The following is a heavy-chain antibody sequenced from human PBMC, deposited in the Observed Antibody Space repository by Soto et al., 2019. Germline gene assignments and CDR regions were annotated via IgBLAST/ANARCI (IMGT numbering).Heavy chain of an antibody. Sequence: TLSLTCTVSGGSISSGDYYWSWIRQPPGKGLEWIGYIYYSGSTYYNPSLKSRVTISVDTSKNQFSLKLSSVTAADTAVYYCARVSGLYTNDYWGQGTLVTVSS. J-gene: IGHJ4*02. D-gene: IGHD2-8*01. CDR2: IYYSGST. V-gene: IGHV4-30-4*01. CDR1: GGSISSGDYY. CDR3: ARVSGLYTNDY.